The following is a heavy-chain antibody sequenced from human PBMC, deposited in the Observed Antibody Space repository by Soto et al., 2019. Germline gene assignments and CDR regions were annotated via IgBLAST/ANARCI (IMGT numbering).Heavy chain of an antibody. J-gene: IGHJ4*02. CDR1: GFTFSTYT. CDR3: ARGGVGMVISNTRFFN. Sequence: GGSLRLSCATSGFTFSTYTMHWVRQAPGKGLEWVALVSYDGGEKYYADSVKGRFTISRDDPKKTLYLEMNSLRGQDTAVYYCARGGVGMVISNTRFFNWGQGARVTVSS. V-gene: IGHV3-30-3*01. D-gene: IGHD2-21*01. CDR2: VSYDGGEK.